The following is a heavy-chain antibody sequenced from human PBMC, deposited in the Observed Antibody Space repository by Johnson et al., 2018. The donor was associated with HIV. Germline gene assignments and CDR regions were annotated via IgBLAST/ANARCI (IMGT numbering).Heavy chain of an antibody. D-gene: IGHD2/OR15-2a*01. Sequence: VQLVESGGGLIQPGGSLRLSCAASGFTFSSYWMSWVRQAPGKGLEWVGQIKSKSDGATTDYAAPVRGRFTTPRDDSKKTWFLEMKNLKTEDTALYFCTTGEVNSRIGLSTFQGPAFDFWGQGTLVTVS. CDR3: TTGEVNSRIGLSTFQGPAFDF. V-gene: IGHV3-15*01. CDR1: GFTFSSYW. CDR2: IKSKSDGATT. J-gene: IGHJ3*01.